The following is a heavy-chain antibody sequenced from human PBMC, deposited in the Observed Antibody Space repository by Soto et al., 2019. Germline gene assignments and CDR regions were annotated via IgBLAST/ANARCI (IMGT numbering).Heavy chain of an antibody. D-gene: IGHD2-8*01. J-gene: IGHJ6*02. CDR2: IIPIFGTA. CDR3: ARAGLMVYAMSAYYYYGMDV. Sequence: SVKVSCKASGGTFSSYAISWVRKAPGQGLEWMGGIIPIFGTANYAQKFQGRVTITADESTSTAYMELSSLRSEDTAVYYCARAGLMVYAMSAYYYYGMDVWGQGTTVTVSS. V-gene: IGHV1-69*13. CDR1: GGTFSSYA.